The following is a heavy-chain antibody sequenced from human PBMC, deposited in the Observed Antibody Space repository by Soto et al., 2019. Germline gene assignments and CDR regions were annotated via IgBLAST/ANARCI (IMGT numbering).Heavy chain of an antibody. V-gene: IGHV1-2*04. CDR1: GYTFTGYY. CDR3: ARNTAAGKKGYYYYGMDV. CDR2: INPNSGGT. D-gene: IGHD6-13*01. J-gene: IGHJ6*02. Sequence: ASVKVSCKASGYTFTGYYMHWVRQAPGQGLEWMGWINPNSGGTNYAQKFQGWVTMTRDTSISTAYMELSRLRSDDTAVYYCARNTAAGKKGYYYYGMDVWGQGTTVTVSS.